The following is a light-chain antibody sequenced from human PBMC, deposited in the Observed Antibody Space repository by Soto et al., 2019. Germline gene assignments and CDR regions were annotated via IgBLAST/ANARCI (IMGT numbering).Light chain of an antibody. CDR1: QDISSF. V-gene: IGKV1-9*01. CDR2: AAS. J-gene: IGKJ1*01. CDR3: QQINTYPPWT. Sequence: DIQFTQSPSFLSASLGDRVTITCRASQDISSFLAWYQQKPGKAPKLLIYAASTLQSGVPSRFSGSGSGTEFSLTISSLQPEDFATYYCQQINTYPPWTFGQGTKV.